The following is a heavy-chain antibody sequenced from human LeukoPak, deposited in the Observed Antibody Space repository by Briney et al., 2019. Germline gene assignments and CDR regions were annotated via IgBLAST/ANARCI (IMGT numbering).Heavy chain of an antibody. CDR1: GFTFSDFG. V-gene: IGHV3-30*18. CDR2: ISYDGKNK. J-gene: IGHJ4*02. D-gene: IGHD5-18*01. CDR3: AKDGPYTFGYFDY. Sequence: GGSLRLSCAASGFTFSDFGIHWVRQAPGKGLEWVAVISYDGKNKYFADSVKGRFTISRDNSKNTLSLQMNSLRVEDTAVYYCAKDGPYTFGYFDYWGQGTLVTVSS.